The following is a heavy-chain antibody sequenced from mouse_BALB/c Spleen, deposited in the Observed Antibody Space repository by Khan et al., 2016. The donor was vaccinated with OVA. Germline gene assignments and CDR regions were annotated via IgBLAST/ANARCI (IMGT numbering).Heavy chain of an antibody. CDR1: GYTFTSYW. CDR3: AAAYFCGSSLYAMDY. CDR2: IAPGSGGT. J-gene: IGHJ4*01. D-gene: IGHD1-1*01. V-gene: IGHV1S41*01. Sequence: DLVKPGASVKLSCKASGYTFTSYWMNWIKQRPGQGLEWIGRIAPGSGGTYYNETFKGKATLTVDTSSNTAYMQLSSLSSEDSAVFYCAAAYFCGSSLYAMDYWGQGTSVTVSS.